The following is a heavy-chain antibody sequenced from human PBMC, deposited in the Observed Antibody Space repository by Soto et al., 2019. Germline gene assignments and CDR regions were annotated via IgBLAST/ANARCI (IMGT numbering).Heavy chain of an antibody. J-gene: IGHJ6*02. CDR1: GFTVSSNY. D-gene: IGHD3-10*01. CDR3: ARSVRSGSFPYYYYAMDV. V-gene: IGHV3-66*01. CDR2: IYSGGST. Sequence: GGSLRLSCAASGFTVSSNYMNWVRQAPGKGLEWVSVIYSGGSTYYADSVKGRFTISRDNSKNTLYLQMNSLRAEDMAVYYCARSVRSGSFPYYYYAMDVWGQGTTVTVSS.